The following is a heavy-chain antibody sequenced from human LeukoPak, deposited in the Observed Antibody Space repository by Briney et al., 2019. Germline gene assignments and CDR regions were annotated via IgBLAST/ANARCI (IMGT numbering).Heavy chain of an antibody. CDR2: MNPNSGNT. J-gene: IGHJ6*03. D-gene: IGHD6-13*01. V-gene: IGHV1-8*01. Sequence: ASVKVSCKASGYTFTSYDINWVRQATGQGLEWMGWMNPNSGNTGYAQKFQGRVTMTRNTSISTAYMELSSLRSGDTAVYYCARAAYSSSWYNEGYYYYMDVWGKGTTVTISS. CDR3: ARAAYSSSWYNEGYYYYMDV. CDR1: GYTFTSYD.